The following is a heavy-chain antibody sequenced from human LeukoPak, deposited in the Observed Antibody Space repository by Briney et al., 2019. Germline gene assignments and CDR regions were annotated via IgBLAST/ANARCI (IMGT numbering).Heavy chain of an antibody. J-gene: IGHJ3*02. Sequence: PGGSLRLSCAASGFTFSAYEMNWVRQAPGKGLEWVSSISSSSSYIYYADSVKGRFAISRDNAKNSLYLQMNSLRAEDTAVYYCARDNWGVAFDAFDIWGQGTMVTVSS. V-gene: IGHV3-21*01. CDR2: ISSSSSYI. CDR1: GFTFSAYE. CDR3: ARDNWGVAFDAFDI. D-gene: IGHD7-27*01.